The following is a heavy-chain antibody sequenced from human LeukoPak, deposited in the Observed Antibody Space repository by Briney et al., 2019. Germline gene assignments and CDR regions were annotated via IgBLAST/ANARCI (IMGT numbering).Heavy chain of an antibody. V-gene: IGHV4-4*07. CDR2: IYTSGST. CDR1: GYSISSYY. J-gene: IGHJ3*02. CDR3: ARDLPYSSGWYGGRDAFDI. D-gene: IGHD6-19*01. Sequence: SETLSLTCTVSGYSISSYYWSWIRQPAGKGLEWIGRIYTSGSTKYNPSLKSRVTMPVDTSKNQFSLKLSSVTAADTAVYYCARDLPYSSGWYGGRDAFDIWGQGTMVTVSS.